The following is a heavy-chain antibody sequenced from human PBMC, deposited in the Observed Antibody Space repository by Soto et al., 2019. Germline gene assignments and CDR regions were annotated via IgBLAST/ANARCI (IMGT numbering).Heavy chain of an antibody. Sequence: ASGQVSCKASRYTFTNYAMHWVRQPPGQRREWMGWIKADKGNTKYSQKFQGRVTITRDTSAITAYMERSSLRSDDSAVYFCARPLGGVVKGTDVWGQGATVTVAS. CDR3: ARPLGGVVKGTDV. CDR1: RYTFTNYA. D-gene: IGHD2-8*02. V-gene: IGHV1-3*01. CDR2: IKADKGNT. J-gene: IGHJ6*02.